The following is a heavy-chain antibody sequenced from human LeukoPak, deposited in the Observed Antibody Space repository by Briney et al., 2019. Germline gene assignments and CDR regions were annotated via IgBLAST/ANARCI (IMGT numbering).Heavy chain of an antibody. CDR1: GFTFRTYW. V-gene: IGHV3-74*01. D-gene: IGHD3-16*01. CDR3: ARAKPGGNWFDP. CDR2: INTDGSGT. Sequence: GGSLRLSCAASGFTFRTYWMHWVRQAPGKGLLWVSRINTDGSGTIYVDSVKGRFTISRDNANNTLYLQMNSLRAEDTALYYCARAKPGGNWFDPWGQGTLVTVSS. J-gene: IGHJ5*02.